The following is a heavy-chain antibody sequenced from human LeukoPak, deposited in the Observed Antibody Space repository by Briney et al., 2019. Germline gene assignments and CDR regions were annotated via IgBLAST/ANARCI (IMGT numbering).Heavy chain of an antibody. CDR1: GCTFTGYY. J-gene: IGHJ6*02. D-gene: IGHD3-9*01. CDR3: ARVVSYYDILTGPLGYYYGMDV. CDR2: INPNSGGT. V-gene: IGHV1-2*02. Sequence: ASVKVPCKASGCTFTGYYMHWVRQAPGQGLEWMGWINPNSGGTNYAQKFQGRVTMTRDTSISTAYMELSRLRSDDTAVYYCARVVSYYDILTGPLGYYYGMDVWGQGTTVTVSS.